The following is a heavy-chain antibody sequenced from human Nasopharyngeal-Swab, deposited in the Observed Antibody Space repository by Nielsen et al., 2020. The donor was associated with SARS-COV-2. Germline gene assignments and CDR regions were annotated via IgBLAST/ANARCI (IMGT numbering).Heavy chain of an antibody. D-gene: IGHD3-22*01. V-gene: IGHV3-7*01. CDR3: ARDQYYDSSGYYYYGMDV. CDR2: IKQDGSEK. J-gene: IGHJ6*02. Sequence: GRSLRLSCAASGFTFSSYWMSWVRQAPGKGLEWVANIKQDGSEKYYVDSVKGRFTISRDNAKNSLYLQMNSLRAEDTAVYYCARDQYYDSSGYYYYGMDVWGQGTTVTVSS. CDR1: GFTFSSYW.